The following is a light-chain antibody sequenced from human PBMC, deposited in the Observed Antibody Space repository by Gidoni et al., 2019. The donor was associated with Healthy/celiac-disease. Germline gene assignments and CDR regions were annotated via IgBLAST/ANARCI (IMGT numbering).Light chain of an antibody. CDR3: QQFYSTYRT. V-gene: IGKV1-39*01. CDR2: AAS. Sequence: IQMTQSPSSLSASVGDRDTIARRASQSISSYITWSQQKPGKAPKLLIYAASSLQSGVPPRFSGSGSGTDFTLTSSSLQPEDFATYYCQQFYSTYRTFGGXTKVEIK. J-gene: IGKJ4*01. CDR1: QSISSY.